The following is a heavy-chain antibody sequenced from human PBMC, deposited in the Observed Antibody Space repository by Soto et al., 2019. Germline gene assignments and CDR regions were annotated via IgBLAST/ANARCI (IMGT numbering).Heavy chain of an antibody. Sequence: SEALSLTCTVSGGSISSSRYYWGWIRQPPGKGLEWIGSIYYSGSTYYNPSLKSRVTISVDTSKNQFSLKLSSVTAADTAVYYCASGYDILTGYPRGDYYGMDVWGQGTTVT. V-gene: IGHV4-39*01. CDR3: ASGYDILTGYPRGDYYGMDV. J-gene: IGHJ6*02. CDR1: GGSISSSRYY. CDR2: IYYSGST. D-gene: IGHD3-9*01.